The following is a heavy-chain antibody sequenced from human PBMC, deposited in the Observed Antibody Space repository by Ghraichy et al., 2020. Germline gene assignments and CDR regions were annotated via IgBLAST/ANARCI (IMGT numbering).Heavy chain of an antibody. CDR1: GFTFSSYD. D-gene: IGHD3-16*01. Sequence: ETLSLTCAASGFTFSSYDMHWVRQATGKGLEWVSAIGTAGDPYYPGSVKGRFTISRENAKNSLYLQMNSLRAGDTAVYYCARVTVGGGHWYFDLWGRGTLVTVSS. J-gene: IGHJ2*01. CDR3: ARVTVGGGHWYFDL. CDR2: IGTAGDP. V-gene: IGHV3-13*05.